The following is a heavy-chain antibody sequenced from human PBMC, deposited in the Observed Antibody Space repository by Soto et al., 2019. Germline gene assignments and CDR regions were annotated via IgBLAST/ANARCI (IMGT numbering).Heavy chain of an antibody. CDR2: INPSGGST. CDR3: ARPILRAAAAYYYYYGMDV. V-gene: IGHV1-46*01. J-gene: IGHJ6*02. Sequence: ASVKVSCKASGYTFTSYYMHWVRQAPGQGLEWMGIINPSGGSTSYAQKFQGGVTMTRDTSTSTVYMELSSLRSEDTAVYYCARPILRAAAAYYYYYGMDVWGQGTTVTVSS. CDR1: GYTFTSYY. D-gene: IGHD6-13*01.